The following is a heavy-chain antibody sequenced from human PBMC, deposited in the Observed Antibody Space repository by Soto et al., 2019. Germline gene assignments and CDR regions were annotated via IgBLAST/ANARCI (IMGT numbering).Heavy chain of an antibody. CDR2: INPNSGGT. CDR1: GYTFTGYY. J-gene: IGHJ5*02. CDR3: ARGRPYHDYGDYASWSGDHNWFDP. Sequence: ASVKVSCKASGYTFTGYYMHWVRQAPGQGLEWMGWINPNSGGTNYAQKFQGWVTMTRDTSISTAYMELSRLRSDDTAVYYCARGRPYHDYGDYASWSGDHNWFDPWGKGTLVTVSS. D-gene: IGHD4-17*01. V-gene: IGHV1-2*04.